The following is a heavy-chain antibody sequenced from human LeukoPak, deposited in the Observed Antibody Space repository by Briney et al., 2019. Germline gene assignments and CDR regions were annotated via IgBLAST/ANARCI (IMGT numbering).Heavy chain of an antibody. J-gene: IGHJ6*03. Sequence: ASVKVSCKASGYTFTSCGISWVRQAPGQGLEWMGWISAYNGNTNYAQKLQGRVTMTTDTSTSTAYMELRSLRSDDTAVYYCAILNIVVVPAAMVNYYYMDVWGKGTTVTVSS. CDR1: GYTFTSCG. V-gene: IGHV1-18*01. D-gene: IGHD2-2*01. CDR2: ISAYNGNT. CDR3: AILNIVVVPAAMVNYYYMDV.